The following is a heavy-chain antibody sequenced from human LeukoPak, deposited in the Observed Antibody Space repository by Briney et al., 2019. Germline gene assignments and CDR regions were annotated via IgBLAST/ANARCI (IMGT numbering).Heavy chain of an antibody. D-gene: IGHD6-13*01. V-gene: IGHV4-34*01. CDR2: INHSGST. J-gene: IGHJ4*02. Sequence: SETLSLTCAVYGGSFGGYYWSWIRQPPGKGLEWIGEINHSGSTNYNPSLKSRVTISVDTSKNQFSLKLSSVTAADTAVYYCARHGRVGSWSIHRPGGYFDYWGQGTLVTVSS. CDR3: ARHGRVGSWSIHRPGGYFDY. CDR1: GGSFGGYY.